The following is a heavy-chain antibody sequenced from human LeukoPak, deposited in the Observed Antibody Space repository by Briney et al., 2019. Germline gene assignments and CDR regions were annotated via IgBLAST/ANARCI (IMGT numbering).Heavy chain of an antibody. Sequence: GGSLRLSCAASGFTFSTYGMSWVRQAPGKGLEWVSIISGSGGSTYYADSVKGRFTISRDNSKNTLHLQMKSLRAEDTAVYYCAKHTLYSGSPGRPFDYWGQGTLVTVSS. CDR2: ISGSGGST. J-gene: IGHJ4*02. CDR3: AKHTLYSGSPGRPFDY. CDR1: GFTFSTYG. V-gene: IGHV3-23*01. D-gene: IGHD1-26*01.